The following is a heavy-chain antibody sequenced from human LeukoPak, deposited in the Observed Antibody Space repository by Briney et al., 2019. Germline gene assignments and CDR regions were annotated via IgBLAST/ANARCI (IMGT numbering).Heavy chain of an antibody. CDR2: INPNSGGT. V-gene: IGHV1-2*02. D-gene: IGHD2-2*01. CDR1: GYTFTDYY. Sequence: ASVKVSFKASGYTFTDYYMHWVRQAPGQGLEWMGWINPNSGGTNYAQKFQGRGTMTRDTSISTAYMELSRLRSDDTAVYYCARDREYQPYIHWGQGTLVTVSS. CDR3: ARDREYQPYIH. J-gene: IGHJ4*02.